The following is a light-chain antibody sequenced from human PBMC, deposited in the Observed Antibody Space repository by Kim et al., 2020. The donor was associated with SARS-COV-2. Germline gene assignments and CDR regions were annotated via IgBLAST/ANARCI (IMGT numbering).Light chain of an antibody. CDR3: QQGYVTPNT. J-gene: IGKJ4*01. V-gene: IGKV1-39*01. CDR2: AAS. CDR1: QYISNF. Sequence: DIQMTQSPSSLSASIGDRVTITCRASQYISNFLNWYQQKPGIAPKVLVYAASTLKIGAPSRFSGSGSGTDFTLTISSLQPEDIATYYCQQGYVTPNTFGGGTKVDIK.